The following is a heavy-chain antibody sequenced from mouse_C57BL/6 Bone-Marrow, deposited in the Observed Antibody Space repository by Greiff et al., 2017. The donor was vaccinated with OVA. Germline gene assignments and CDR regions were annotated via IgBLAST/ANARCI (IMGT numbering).Heavy chain of an antibody. D-gene: IGHD1-1*01. CDR3: TTRNYGSSYVVYAMDY. V-gene: IGHV14-4*01. CDR1: GFNIKDDY. CDR2: IDPENGDT. J-gene: IGHJ4*01. Sequence: VQLQQSGAELVRPGASVKLSCTASGFNIKDDYMHWVKQRPEQGLEWIGWIDPENGDTEYASKFQGKATITAGTSSNTAYLQLSSLTSEDTAVYYCTTRNYGSSYVVYAMDYWGQGTSVTVSS.